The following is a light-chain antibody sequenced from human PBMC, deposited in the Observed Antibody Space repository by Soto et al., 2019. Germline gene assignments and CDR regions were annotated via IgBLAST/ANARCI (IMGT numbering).Light chain of an antibody. Sequence: QSVLTQPASVSGSPGQSITISCTGTSSDVGSYNLVSWYQQHPGKATKHMISEVTKRPSGVSKRYSGSKSGNTASLTINRFQAEDEADYFCCSYAGTSTPYVFGTGTKVTVL. V-gene: IGLV2-23*02. J-gene: IGLJ1*01. CDR2: EVT. CDR1: SSDVGSYNL. CDR3: CSYAGTSTPYV.